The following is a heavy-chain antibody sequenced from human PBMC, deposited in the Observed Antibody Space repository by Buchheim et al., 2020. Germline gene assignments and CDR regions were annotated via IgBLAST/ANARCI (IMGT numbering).Heavy chain of an antibody. D-gene: IGHD2-2*01. CDR1: GGSISSSSYY. CDR3: ARLGYCSSTSCYGRYYYYGMDV. CDR2: IYYSGST. J-gene: IGHJ6*02. Sequence: QLQLQESGPGLVKPSETLSLTCTVSGGSISSSSYYWGWIRQPPGKGLEWIGSIYYSGSTYYNPSLKSRVTISVDTSKTQFSLKLSSVTAADTAVYYCARLGYCSSTSCYGRYYYYGMDVWGQGTT. V-gene: IGHV4-39*07.